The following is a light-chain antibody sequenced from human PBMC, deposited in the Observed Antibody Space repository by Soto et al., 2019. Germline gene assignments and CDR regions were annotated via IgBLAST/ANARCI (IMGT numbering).Light chain of an antibody. CDR1: SSDVGGYNY. V-gene: IGLV2-11*01. J-gene: IGLJ1*01. CDR2: DVG. CDR3: CSYARSYSDV. Sequence: QSALTQPRSVSGSPGQSVTISCTGTSSDVGGYNYVSWYQQHPGKAPKLMIYDVGKRPSGVPDRFSASKSGNTASLTISGLQAEDEADYYCCSYARSYSDVFGTGTKVTVL.